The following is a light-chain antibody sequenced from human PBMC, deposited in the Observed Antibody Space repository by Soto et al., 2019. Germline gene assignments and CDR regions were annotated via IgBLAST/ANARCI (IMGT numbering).Light chain of an antibody. CDR2: AAS. CDR3: QHLRMSPST. CDR1: QDIAIY. Sequence: IQLTQSPSSLSASVGDRVTITCRASQDIAIYLAWYQQKPGEAPKLLIYAASTLYGGVPSRFSGSGSGTDFPLTITSLQAEDFATYYCQHLRMSPSTFGGGTKVEIK. J-gene: IGKJ4*01. V-gene: IGKV1-9*01.